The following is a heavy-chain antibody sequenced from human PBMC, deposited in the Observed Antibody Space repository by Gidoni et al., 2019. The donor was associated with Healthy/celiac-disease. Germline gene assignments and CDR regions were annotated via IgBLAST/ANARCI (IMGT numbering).Heavy chain of an antibody. CDR2: INPNSGGT. CDR1: GYTFTGYY. V-gene: IGHV1-2*02. J-gene: IGHJ2*01. D-gene: IGHD2-2*01. Sequence: QVQLVQSGAEVKKPGASVKVSCKASGYTFTGYYMHWVRQAPGQVLEWMGWINPNSGGTNYAQKFQGRVTMTRDTSISTAYMELSRLRSDDTAVYYCASGLGRPGDIVVVPAARRYFDLWGRGTLVTVSS. CDR3: ASGLGRPGDIVVVPAARRYFDL.